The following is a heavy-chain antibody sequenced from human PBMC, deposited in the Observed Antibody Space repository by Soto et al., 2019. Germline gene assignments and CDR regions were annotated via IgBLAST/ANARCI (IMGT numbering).Heavy chain of an antibody. J-gene: IGHJ4*02. CDR2: IIPILNVT. Sequence: QVQLVQSGAEVKPPGSSVKVSCKASGGAFISYTINWVRQAPGRRLEWMGRIIPILNVTNYAQTFQGRVTITADKSTRTAYMELSSLRSEDTAVYFCAKGAGDFDYWGQGTLVTVSS. V-gene: IGHV1-69*02. CDR1: GGAFISYT. CDR3: AKGAGDFDY.